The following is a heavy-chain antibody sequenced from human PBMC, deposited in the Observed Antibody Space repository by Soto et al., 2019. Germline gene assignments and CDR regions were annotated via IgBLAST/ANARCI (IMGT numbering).Heavy chain of an antibody. D-gene: IGHD3-3*01. CDR3: ARSSWRIFGVVIGWFDS. J-gene: IGHJ5*01. CDR2: INPDSGDT. V-gene: IGHV1-2*02. CDR1: GYIFTDYY. Sequence: AASVKVSCKASGYIFTDYYIHWVRQAPGQGLEWMGWINPDSGDTSYAQKFQGRVTMTRDTSTNTVHMELTTLRPDDTAVYFCARSSWRIFGVVIGWFDSWGQGTLVTVSS.